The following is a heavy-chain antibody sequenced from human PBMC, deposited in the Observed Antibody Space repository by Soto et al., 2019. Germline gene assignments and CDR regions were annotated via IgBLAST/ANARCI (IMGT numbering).Heavy chain of an antibody. D-gene: IGHD3-10*01. CDR1: GFTFSSYG. V-gene: IGHV3-33*01. J-gene: IGHJ4*02. CDR2: IWYDGSNK. Sequence: QVQLVESGGGVVQPGRSLRLSCAASGFTFSSYGMHWVRQAPGKGLEWVAVIWYDGSNKYYAHSVKGRFTISRDNYKNTLYLKMNSLRAEDTAVYYCAREDYGSGSYDYWGQGTLVTVSS. CDR3: AREDYGSGSYDY.